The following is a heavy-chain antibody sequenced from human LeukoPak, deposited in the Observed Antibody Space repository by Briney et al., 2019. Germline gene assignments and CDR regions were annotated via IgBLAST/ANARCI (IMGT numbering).Heavy chain of an antibody. CDR1: GFTFSSYG. Sequence: QTGGSLRLSCAASGFTFSSYGMHWVRQAPGKGLEWVAFIRYDGSNKYYADSVKGRFTISRDNSKNTLYLQMNSLRAEDTAVYYCAKGSYSGYEALDYWGQGTLVTVSS. CDR3: AKGSYSGYEALDY. V-gene: IGHV3-30*02. J-gene: IGHJ4*02. D-gene: IGHD5-12*01. CDR2: IRYDGSNK.